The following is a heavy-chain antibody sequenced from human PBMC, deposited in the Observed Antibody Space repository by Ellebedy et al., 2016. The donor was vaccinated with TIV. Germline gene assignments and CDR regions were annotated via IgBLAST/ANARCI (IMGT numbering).Heavy chain of an antibody. V-gene: IGHV4-39*01. J-gene: IGHJ6*02. D-gene: IGHD2-2*01. Sequence: MPSETLSLTCTVSGGSISSSSYYWGWIRQPPGKGLEWIGSIYYSGSTYYNPSLKSRVTISVDTSKNQFSLKLSSVTAADTAVYYCASLTLDCSSTSCYGDRYYYYGMDVWGQGTTVTVSS. CDR2: IYYSGST. CDR3: ASLTLDCSSTSCYGDRYYYYGMDV. CDR1: GGSISSSSYY.